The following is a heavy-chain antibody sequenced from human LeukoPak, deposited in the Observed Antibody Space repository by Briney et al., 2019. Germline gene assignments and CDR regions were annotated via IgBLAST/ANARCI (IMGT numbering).Heavy chain of an antibody. V-gene: IGHV5-51*01. CDR2: IYPGDSDT. J-gene: IGHJ4*02. CDR1: GXIFTSYC. D-gene: IGHD6-6*01. CDR3: ARQGSSSPFDY. Sequence: GESLKISFKGSGXIFTSYCIGWVRQMPGKGLEWMGIIYPGDSDTRYSPSFQGQVTISADKSISTAYLQWSSLKASDTAMYYCARQGSSSPFDYWGQGTLVTVSS.